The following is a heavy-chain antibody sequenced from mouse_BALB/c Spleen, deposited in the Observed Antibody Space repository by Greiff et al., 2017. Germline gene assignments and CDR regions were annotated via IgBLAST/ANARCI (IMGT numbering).Heavy chain of an antibody. CDR1: GFSLTSYG. CDR2: IWSGGST. D-gene: IGHD1-1*01. V-gene: IGHV2-4-1*01. CDR3: ARERGTTDFYAMDY. Sequence: QVQLKESGPGLVQPSQSLSITCTVSGFSLTSYGVHWVRQSPGKGLEWLGVIWSGGSTDYNAAFISRLSISKDNSKSQVFFKMNSLQADDTAIYYCARERGTTDFYAMDYWGQGTSVTVSS. J-gene: IGHJ4*01.